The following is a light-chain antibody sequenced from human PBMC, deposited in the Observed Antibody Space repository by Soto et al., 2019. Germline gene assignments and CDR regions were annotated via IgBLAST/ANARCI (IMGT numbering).Light chain of an antibody. CDR3: TSWPTSTTMI. J-gene: IGLJ2*01. CDR2: DVN. V-gene: IGLV2-14*03. Sequence: QPVLTQPASVSGSPGQSITISCTGTSSDIGAYNFVSWYHQHPGKAPKIMLYDVNIRPSGVSNRFSGSKSGNTASLTISGLQAEDEADYYCTSWPTSTTMIFGGGTKVTVL. CDR1: SSDIGAYNF.